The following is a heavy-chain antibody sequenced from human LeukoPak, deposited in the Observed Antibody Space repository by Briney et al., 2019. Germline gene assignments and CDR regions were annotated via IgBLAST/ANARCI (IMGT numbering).Heavy chain of an antibody. V-gene: IGHV3-30-3*01. D-gene: IGHD5-18*01. Sequence: GGSLRLSCAASGFTFSSYAMHWVRQAPGKGLEWVAVISYDGSNKYYADSVKGRFTISRDNSKNTLYLQMNSLRAEDTAVYYCARDPGWGYSYGYVGGYWGQGTLVTVSS. CDR1: GFTFSSYA. CDR3: ARDPGWGYSYGYVGGY. CDR2: ISYDGSNK. J-gene: IGHJ4*02.